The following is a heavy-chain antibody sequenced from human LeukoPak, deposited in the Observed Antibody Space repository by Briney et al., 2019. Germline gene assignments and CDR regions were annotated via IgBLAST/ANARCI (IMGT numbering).Heavy chain of an antibody. J-gene: IGHJ4*02. Sequence: SVKVSCKASGFTFTSSAMQWVRQARGQRLEWIGWIVVGSGNTNYAQKFQERVTITRDMSTSTAYMELSSLRSEDTAVYYCAATMCYDFWSGYYTPPDYWGQGTLVTVSS. CDR2: IVVGSGNT. CDR3: AATMCYDFWSGYYTPPDY. D-gene: IGHD3-3*01. V-gene: IGHV1-58*02. CDR1: GFTFTSSA.